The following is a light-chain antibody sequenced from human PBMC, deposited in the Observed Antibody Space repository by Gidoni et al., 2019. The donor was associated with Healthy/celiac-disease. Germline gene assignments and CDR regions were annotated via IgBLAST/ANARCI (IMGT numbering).Light chain of an antibody. CDR2: AAS. J-gene: IGKJ4*01. V-gene: IGKV1-39*01. CDR3: QQSYSTPLT. Sequence: DIQMPQSPSSLSASVGDRVTITCRASQSISSYLNWYQQKPGKAPKLLIYAASSLQSGVPSRFSGSGSGKDFTITISSLQPEDFATYYWQQSYSTPLTFGGGTKVEIK. CDR1: QSISSY.